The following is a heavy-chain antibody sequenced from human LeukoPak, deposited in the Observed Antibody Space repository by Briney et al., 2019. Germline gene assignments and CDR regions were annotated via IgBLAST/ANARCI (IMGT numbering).Heavy chain of an antibody. CDR2: IIPIFGTA. D-gene: IGHD6-19*01. V-gene: IGHV1-69*01. J-gene: IGHJ6*02. Sequence: ASVRVSCKASGGTFSSYAISWVRQAPGQGLEWMGGIIPIFGTANYAQKFQGRVTITADESTSTAYMELSSLRSEDTAVYYCARTWGSGWSYYYGMDVWGQGTTVTVSS. CDR1: GGTFSSYA. CDR3: ARTWGSGWSYYYGMDV.